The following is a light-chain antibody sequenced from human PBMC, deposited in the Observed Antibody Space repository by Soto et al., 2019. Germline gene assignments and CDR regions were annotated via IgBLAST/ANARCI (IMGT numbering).Light chain of an antibody. J-gene: IGKJ1*01. V-gene: IGKV1-39*01. CDR3: QQSYSTPWT. CDR1: QGISSY. CDR2: AAS. Sequence: DIQLTQSPSFLSASVGDRVTITCRASQGISSYLNWYQQKPGKAPKLLIYAASSLQSGVPSRFSGSGSGTDFTLTIGSLQPEDFATYYCQQSYSTPWTFGQGTKVDIK.